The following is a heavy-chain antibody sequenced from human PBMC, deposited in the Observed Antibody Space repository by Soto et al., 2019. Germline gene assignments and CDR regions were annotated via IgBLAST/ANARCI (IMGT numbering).Heavy chain of an antibody. Sequence: ASVKVACKASGYTFTGYYMHWVRQAPGEGLEWMGWINPNSGGTNYAQKFQGWVTMTRDTSISTAYMELSRLRSDDTAVYYCARVTTTWGDFDLWGRGTLVTVSS. D-gene: IGHD4-17*01. V-gene: IGHV1-2*04. CDR3: ARVTTTWGDFDL. CDR2: INPNSGGT. J-gene: IGHJ2*01. CDR1: GYTFTGYY.